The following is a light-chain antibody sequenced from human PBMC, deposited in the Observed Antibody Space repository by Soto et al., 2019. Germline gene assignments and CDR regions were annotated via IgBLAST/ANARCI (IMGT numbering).Light chain of an antibody. Sequence: IVLTQSPDTLSLPPGESATLSCRSSQSVRSSYLAWYQQTPGQTPRLLIYAASSRATGIPARFSGSGSGTDFSLTISRLEAEDFAVYYCQQYGSSPRTFGQGTKVDIK. CDR1: QSVRSSY. V-gene: IGKV3-20*01. J-gene: IGKJ1*01. CDR2: AAS. CDR3: QQYGSSPRT.